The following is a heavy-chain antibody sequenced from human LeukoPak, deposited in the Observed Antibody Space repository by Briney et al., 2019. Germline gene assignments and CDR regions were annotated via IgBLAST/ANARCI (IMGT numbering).Heavy chain of an antibody. V-gene: IGHV3-48*03. CDR3: ARDRGYDYVWGSYRTYYFDY. J-gene: IGHJ4*01. D-gene: IGHD3-16*02. CDR1: GFTFSSYE. Sequence: GGSLRLSCAASGFTFSSYEVNWVRQAPGKGLEWVSYISSSGSTIYYADSVKGRFTISRDNAKNSLYLQMNSLRAEDTAVYYCARDRGYDYVWGSYRTYYFDYWGHGTLVTVSS. CDR2: ISSSGSTI.